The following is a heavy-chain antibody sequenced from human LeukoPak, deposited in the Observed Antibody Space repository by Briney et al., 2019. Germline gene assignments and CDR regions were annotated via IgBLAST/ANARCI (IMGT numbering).Heavy chain of an antibody. CDR1: GFTFSTYW. D-gene: IGHD3-10*01. CDR3: AREASGSDNYYSDF. V-gene: IGHV3-74*03. CDR2: IHKEGKNT. Sequence: GGSLRLSCAASGFTFSTYWMQWVRQAPGKGPVWVSRIHKEGKNTKYADSVEGRFTISRDNGKNTLYLQMNSLRAEDTAVYYCAREASGSDNYYSDFWVQGTLVTVSS. J-gene: IGHJ4*02.